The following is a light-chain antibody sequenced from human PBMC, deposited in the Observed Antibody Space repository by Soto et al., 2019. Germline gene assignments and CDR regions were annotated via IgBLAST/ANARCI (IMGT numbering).Light chain of an antibody. CDR3: QQYNSYPWT. V-gene: IGKV1-5*03. Sequence: DIQMTQSPSTVSASVGDRVTITCRASQTISSWLAWYQQKPGEAPKVLIYKASSFESGVPSRFSGSGSGTEFTLTISSLQPADFATYFCQQYNSYPWTFGHGTEVELK. CDR2: KAS. CDR1: QTISSW. J-gene: IGKJ1*01.